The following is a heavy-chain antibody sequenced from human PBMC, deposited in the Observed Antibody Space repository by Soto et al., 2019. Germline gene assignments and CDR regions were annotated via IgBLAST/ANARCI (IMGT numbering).Heavy chain of an antibody. CDR2: ISGSGGST. CDR3: GSDGRDGYNYRVRRDWFDP. CDR1: GFTFSSYA. V-gene: IGHV3-23*01. J-gene: IGHJ5*02. D-gene: IGHD5-12*01. Sequence: EVQLLESGGGLVQPGGSLRLSCAASGFTFSSYAMSWVRQAPGKGLEWVSAISGSGGSTYYADSVKGRFTISRDNSKNTLYLQINSLRAEDTAVYYCGSDGRDGYNYRVRRDWFDPWGQGTLVTVSS.